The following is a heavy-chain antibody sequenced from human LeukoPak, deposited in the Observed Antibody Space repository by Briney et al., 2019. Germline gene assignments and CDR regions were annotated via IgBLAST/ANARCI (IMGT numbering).Heavy chain of an antibody. D-gene: IGHD4-11*01. J-gene: IGHJ4*02. V-gene: IGHV4-39*01. Sequence: PSETLSLTCTVSGGSISTNSNYWGWIRQPPGKGLEWVGSIYYGGSTFYNPSLKNRVTISADTSKNQFSLNLSSVTAADTAVYYCARRLASSSDTFDYWGQGTLVTVSS. CDR3: ARRLASSSDTFDY. CDR2: IYYGGST. CDR1: GGSISTNSNY.